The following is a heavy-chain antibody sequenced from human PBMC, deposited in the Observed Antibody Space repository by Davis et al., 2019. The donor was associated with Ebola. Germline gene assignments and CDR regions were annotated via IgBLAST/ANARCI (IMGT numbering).Heavy chain of an antibody. Sequence: PGGSLRLSCAASGFTFSSYWMHWVRQAPGKGLVWVSRINPDGSFTDYADSVKGRFTISRDNAKNTLYLQMNSLRAEDTAVYYCARAYAYGMDVWGKGTTVSVSS. V-gene: IGHV3-74*01. CDR3: ARAYAYGMDV. CDR2: INPDGSFT. CDR1: GFTFSSYW. J-gene: IGHJ6*04. D-gene: IGHD4-17*01.